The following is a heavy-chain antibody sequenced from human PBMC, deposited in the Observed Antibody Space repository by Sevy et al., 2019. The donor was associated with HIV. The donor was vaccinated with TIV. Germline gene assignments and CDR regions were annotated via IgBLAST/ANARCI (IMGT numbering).Heavy chain of an antibody. CDR2: IKSETDGGAA. J-gene: IGHJ4*02. Sequence: GGSLRLSCAASGITFSSAWMSWVRLVPGKGLEWLGRIKSETDGGAADYAEAVKGRFTILRDDSKEPLYLQLNSLKTEDTAVYYCTTDLGFYSSKWGQGTLVTVSS. D-gene: IGHD4-4*01. V-gene: IGHV3-15*01. CDR3: TTDLGFYSSK. CDR1: GITFSSAW.